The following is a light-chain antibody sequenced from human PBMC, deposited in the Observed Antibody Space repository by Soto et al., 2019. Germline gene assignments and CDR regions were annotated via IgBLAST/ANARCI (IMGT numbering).Light chain of an antibody. V-gene: IGKV1-6*01. CDR2: AAS. Sequence: AIPMTQSPSSLSASVGDRVTITCRASQGIRNDLDWFQQKPGKAPKLLIYAASNLQSGVPARFSGSGSGTDFTLTISSLQPEYFATYYCLQKYFYPFTFGPGTKVDIK. CDR1: QGIRND. J-gene: IGKJ3*01. CDR3: LQKYFYPFT.